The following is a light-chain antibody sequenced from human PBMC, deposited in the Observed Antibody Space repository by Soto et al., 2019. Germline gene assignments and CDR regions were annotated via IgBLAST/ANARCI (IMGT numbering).Light chain of an antibody. J-gene: IGKJ1*01. V-gene: IGKV1-39*02. CDR2: AAS. CDR3: QRYGSSPGT. CDR1: QSISSY. Sequence: DIQMTQSPSSLSASVGDRVTITCRASQSISSYLNWYQQKPGKAPKLLIYAASSLQSGVPSRFSGSGSGTDFTLTISRLEPEDFAVYYCQRYGSSPGTFGQGTKVEIK.